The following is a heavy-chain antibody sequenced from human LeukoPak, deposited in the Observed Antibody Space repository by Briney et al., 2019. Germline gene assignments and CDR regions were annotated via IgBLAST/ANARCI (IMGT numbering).Heavy chain of an antibody. Sequence: PSETLSLTCTVSGGSLSIYYWSWIRQPPGKGLEWIGCIYYTGNTNYNPSLESRVTMSIDTSKNQFSLNLSSVTAADTAVYYCARERVVVTATNAFDIWGQGTMVTVSS. CDR2: IYYTGNT. J-gene: IGHJ3*02. CDR1: GGSLSIYY. CDR3: ARERVVVTATNAFDI. V-gene: IGHV4-59*01. D-gene: IGHD2-21*02.